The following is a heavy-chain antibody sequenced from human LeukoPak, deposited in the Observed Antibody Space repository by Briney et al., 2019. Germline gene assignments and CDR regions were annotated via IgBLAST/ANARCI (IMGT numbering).Heavy chain of an antibody. J-gene: IGHJ4*02. Sequence: ASVKVSCKASGYTFTSYGISWVRQAPGQGLEWMGWISAYNGNTNYAQKLQGRVTMTTDTSTRTAYMELRSLRSDDTAVYYCARITRSGWSYYFDYWGQATLVTVSS. CDR1: GYTFTSYG. CDR2: ISAYNGNT. D-gene: IGHD6-19*01. V-gene: IGHV1-18*01. CDR3: ARITRSGWSYYFDY.